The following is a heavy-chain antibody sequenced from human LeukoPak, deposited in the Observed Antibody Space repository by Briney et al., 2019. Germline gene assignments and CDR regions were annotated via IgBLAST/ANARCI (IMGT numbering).Heavy chain of an antibody. CDR3: ARGYCTNGVCPGAFDI. CDR2: IYPGDSDT. J-gene: IGHJ3*02. D-gene: IGHD2-8*01. Sequence: GESLKISCKGSGYSFTSYWIGWVRQMPGKGLEWMGIIYPGDSDTRYSPSFQGRVTISADKSISTAYPQWSSLKASDTAMYYCARGYCTNGVCPGAFDIWGQGTMVTVSS. CDR1: GYSFTSYW. V-gene: IGHV5-51*01.